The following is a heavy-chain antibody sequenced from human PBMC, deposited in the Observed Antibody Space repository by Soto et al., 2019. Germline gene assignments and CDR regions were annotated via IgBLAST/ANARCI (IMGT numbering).Heavy chain of an antibody. Sequence: TSETLSLTCAVYGGSFSGYYWSWIRQPPGKGLEWIGEINHSGSTNYNPSLKSRVTISVDTSKNQFSLKLSSVTAADTAVYYCARGATNCTNGVCYHYYYYMDVWGKGTTVTVSS. D-gene: IGHD2-8*01. CDR3: ARGATNCTNGVCYHYYYYMDV. CDR2: INHSGST. J-gene: IGHJ6*03. CDR1: GGSFSGYY. V-gene: IGHV4-34*01.